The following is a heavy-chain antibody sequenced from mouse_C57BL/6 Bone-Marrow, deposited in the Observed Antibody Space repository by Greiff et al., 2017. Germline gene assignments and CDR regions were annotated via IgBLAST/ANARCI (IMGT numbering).Heavy chain of an antibody. CDR3: ASSYYYGSSMFAY. Sequence: VKLMASGPGLVQPSQSLSISCTVSGFSFTSYGVHWVRQSPGKGLEWLGVLWRGGSTDYNAALLSRLSITKDNSKTQVFFKMNSLQADDTAIYYCASSYYYGSSMFAYWGQGTLGTVSA. CDR2: LWRGGST. D-gene: IGHD1-1*01. V-gene: IGHV2-5*01. CDR1: GFSFTSYG. J-gene: IGHJ3*01.